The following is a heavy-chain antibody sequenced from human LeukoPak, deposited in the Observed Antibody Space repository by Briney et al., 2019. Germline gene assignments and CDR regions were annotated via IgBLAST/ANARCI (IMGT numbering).Heavy chain of an antibody. D-gene: IGHD6-13*01. CDR2: IYHSGST. CDR1: CASLTTYF. Sequence: SETLSLTCTVSCASLTTYFWICIRQPPGKGLEWIGYIYHSGSTNYNPSLKSRVTMSLDTSRNQFSLRLSSVTAADTAVYFCAREYSTSSEGDYFDYWGQGSVHTVSS. CDR3: AREYSTSSEGDYFDY. J-gene: IGHJ4*02. V-gene: IGHV4-59*01.